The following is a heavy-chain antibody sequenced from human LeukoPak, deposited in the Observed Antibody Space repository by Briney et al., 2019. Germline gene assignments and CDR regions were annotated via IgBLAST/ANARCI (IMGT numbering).Heavy chain of an antibody. Sequence: PGGSLRLSCPVSGFTFSSYGMSWVRQAPGRGLEWVSVISTSGESAYYADSVKGRFTISRDNSKNTLYLQMNSLRAEDTAVYYCVKDSVRGYSGYGNDGFEIWGQGTMVTVSS. J-gene: IGHJ3*02. V-gene: IGHV3-23*01. CDR3: VKDSVRGYSGYGNDGFEI. CDR2: ISTSGESA. D-gene: IGHD5-12*01. CDR1: GFTFSSYG.